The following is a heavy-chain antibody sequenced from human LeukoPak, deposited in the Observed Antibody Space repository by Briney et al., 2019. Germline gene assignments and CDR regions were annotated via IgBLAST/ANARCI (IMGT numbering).Heavy chain of an antibody. Sequence: KPSETLSLTCTVSGGSISSGGYYWSWIRQHPGKGLEWIGYIYYSGSTYYNPSLKSRVTISVDTSKNQFSLKLSSMTAADTAVYYCARLIIAVAGSGYYHYGMDVWGQGTTVTVSS. J-gene: IGHJ6*02. CDR1: GGSISSGGYY. V-gene: IGHV4-31*03. D-gene: IGHD6-19*01. CDR3: ARLIIAVAGSGYYHYGMDV. CDR2: IYYSGST.